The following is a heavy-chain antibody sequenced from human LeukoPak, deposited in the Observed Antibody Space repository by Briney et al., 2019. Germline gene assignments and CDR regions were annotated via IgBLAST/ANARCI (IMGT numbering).Heavy chain of an antibody. CDR1: GFTFSSYA. CDR3: AKDQRGVVTGAFDI. CDR2: ISYDGSNK. J-gene: IGHJ3*02. V-gene: IGHV3-30*04. D-gene: IGHD2-21*02. Sequence: GGSLRLSCAASGFTFSSYAMHWVRQAPGKGLGWVALISYDGSNKYYADSVKGRFTISRDNSKNTLYLQMNSLRAEDTAVYYCAKDQRGVVTGAFDIWGQGTMVTVSS.